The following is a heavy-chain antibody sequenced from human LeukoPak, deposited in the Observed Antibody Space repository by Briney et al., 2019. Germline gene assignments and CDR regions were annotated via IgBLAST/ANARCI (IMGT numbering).Heavy chain of an antibody. D-gene: IGHD2-8*01. J-gene: IGHJ2*01. CDR2: IYYSGST. CDR1: GCSISSYY. V-gene: IGHV4-59*01. CDR3: ARVGYCTNGVCYSYDWYFDL. Sequence: PSETLSLTCTVSGCSISSYYWSWIRQPPGKGLEWIGYIYYSGSTNYNPSLKSRVTISVDTSKNQFSLKLSSVTAADTAVYYCARVGYCTNGVCYSYDWYFDLWGRGTLVTVSS.